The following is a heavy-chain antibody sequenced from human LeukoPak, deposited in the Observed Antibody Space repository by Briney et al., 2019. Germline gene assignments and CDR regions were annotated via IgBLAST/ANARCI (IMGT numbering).Heavy chain of an antibody. CDR1: GGTLSGSA. J-gene: IGHJ4*02. D-gene: IGHD2-21*01. CDR3: TIIPNVILFTHYFEY. CDR2: VIPDLGKA. V-gene: IGHV1-69*11. Sequence: SMKVSCKASGGTLSGSAISWVRQAPGQGLEWMGRVIPDLGKANYAQKFQGRVTITADEPTRTAYMELTYVRSDDTAVYYCTIIPNVILFTHYFEYWGQGTLVTVSS.